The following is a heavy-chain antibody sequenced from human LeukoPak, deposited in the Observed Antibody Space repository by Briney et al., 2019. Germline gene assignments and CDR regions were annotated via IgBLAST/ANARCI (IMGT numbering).Heavy chain of an antibody. CDR3: ARGPPVDYYDGSGYYYFDY. D-gene: IGHD3-22*01. J-gene: IGHJ4*02. Sequence: SETLSLTCAVYGVSFSGYYWSWIRQPPGKGLEWIGEINHSGSTNYNPSLKSRVTISIDTSKNQFSLKLSSVTAADTAVYYCARGPPVDYYDGSGYYYFDYWGQGTLVTVSS. CDR1: GVSFSGYY. CDR2: INHSGST. V-gene: IGHV4-34*01.